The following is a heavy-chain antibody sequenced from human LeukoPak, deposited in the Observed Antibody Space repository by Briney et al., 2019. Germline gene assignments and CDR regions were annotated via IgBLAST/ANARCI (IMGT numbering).Heavy chain of an antibody. Sequence: GGSLRLSCAASGLTFRSYSMNWVRQAPGKGLEWVSSISSSSSYIYYADSVKGRFTISRDNAKNSLYLQMNSLRAEDTAVYYCAGESGYHQPLDYWGQGTLVTVSS. CDR3: AGESGYHQPLDY. D-gene: IGHD5-12*01. V-gene: IGHV3-21*01. J-gene: IGHJ4*02. CDR1: GLTFRSYS. CDR2: ISSSSSYI.